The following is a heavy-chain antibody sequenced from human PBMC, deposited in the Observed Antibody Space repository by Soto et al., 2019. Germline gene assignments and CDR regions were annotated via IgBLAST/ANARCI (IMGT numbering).Heavy chain of an antibody. CDR2: TSGSSHDT. CDR3: VRDARIASA. V-gene: IGHV3-11*05. J-gene: IGHJ5*02. CDR1: GFSFSGHY. Sequence: QVQVVESGGDLVRPGGSLTFSCAASGFSFSGHYMNWIRQSPGKGLEWISYTSGSSHDTNYADSVRGRFTISRDNAKNSLYLEMNSLRDDDTAVYHCVRDARIASAWGQGTLVTVSS.